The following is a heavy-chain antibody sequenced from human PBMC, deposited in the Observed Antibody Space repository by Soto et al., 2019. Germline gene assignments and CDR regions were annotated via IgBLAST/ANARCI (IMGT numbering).Heavy chain of an antibody. V-gene: IGHV1-2*04. CDR2: INPNSGGT. J-gene: IGHJ4*02. Sequence: ASVKVSCKASGYTFTGYYMHWVRQAPGQGLEWMGWINPNSGGTNYAQKFQGWVTMTRDTSISTAYMELSRLRSDDTAVYYCAREAVAAAGIYYFDYWGQGTLVTVSS. CDR1: GYTFTGYY. D-gene: IGHD6-13*01. CDR3: AREAVAAAGIYYFDY.